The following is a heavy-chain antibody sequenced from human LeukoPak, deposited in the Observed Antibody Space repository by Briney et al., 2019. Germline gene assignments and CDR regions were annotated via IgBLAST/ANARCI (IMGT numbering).Heavy chain of an antibody. CDR3: ARDYYDGTGYYRFDY. CDR1: GYTFTSYY. J-gene: IGHJ4*02. Sequence: GASVKVSCKASGYTFTSYYMHWVRQAPGQGLEWMGIINPSGGSTSYAQKFQGRVTMTRDTSTSTVYMELSSLRSEDTAVYYCARDYYDGTGYYRFDYWGQGTLVTVSS. CDR2: INPSGGST. D-gene: IGHD3-22*01. V-gene: IGHV1-46*01.